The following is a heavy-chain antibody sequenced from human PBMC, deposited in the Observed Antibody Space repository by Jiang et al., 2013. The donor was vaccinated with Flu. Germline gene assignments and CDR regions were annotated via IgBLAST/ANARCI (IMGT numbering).Heavy chain of an antibody. CDR2: MNPNSGNT. V-gene: IGHV1-8*01. J-gene: IGHJ6*02. D-gene: IGHD6-13*01. Sequence: SGAEVKKPGASVKVSCKTSGYTSTNYDLNWVRQATGQGLEWMGWMNPNSGNTGYAQKFQGRVTMTRNTSISTAYMELSSLRSEDTAVYYCARGRREYSSSWYLTSTYYYYGMDVWGQGTAVTVSS. CDR3: ARGRREYSSSWYLTSTYYYYGMDV. CDR1: GYTSTNYD.